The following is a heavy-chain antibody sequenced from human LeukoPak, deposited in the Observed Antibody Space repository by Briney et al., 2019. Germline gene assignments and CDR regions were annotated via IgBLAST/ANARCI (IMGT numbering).Heavy chain of an antibody. CDR2: IKPDGSEK. CDR3: VRGGTYWTVS. V-gene: IGHV3-7*01. CDR1: GFVFSASY. Sequence: GGSLRLSCAASGFVFSASYMSWVRKAPGKGLEWVATIKPDGSEKYHVDSVSGRFTVSRDNTNDSLFLQMNSLRVDDTAVYYCVRGGTYWTVSWGQGTLVNVS. J-gene: IGHJ5*01.